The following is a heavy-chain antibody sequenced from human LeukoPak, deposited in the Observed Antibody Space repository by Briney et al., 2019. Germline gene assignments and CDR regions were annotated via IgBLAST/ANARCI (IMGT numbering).Heavy chain of an antibody. J-gene: IGHJ4*02. CDR2: INHSGST. CDR3: AKSRIVGASPPNY. Sequence: SETLSLTCAVYGGSFSGYYWSWIRQPPGKGLEWIGEINHSGSTNYNPSLKSRVTISVDTSKNQFSLKLSSVTAADTAVYYCAKSRIVGASPPNYWGRGTLVTVSS. V-gene: IGHV4-34*01. CDR1: GGSFSGYY. D-gene: IGHD1-26*01.